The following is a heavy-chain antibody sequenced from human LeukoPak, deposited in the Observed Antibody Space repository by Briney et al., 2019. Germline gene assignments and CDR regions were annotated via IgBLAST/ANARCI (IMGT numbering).Heavy chain of an antibody. J-gene: IGHJ5*02. D-gene: IGHD3-16*02. Sequence: PSETLSLTCTVSGGSISSGGYYWSWIRQPPGKGLEWIGYIYHSGSTYYNPSLKSRVTISVDRSKNQFPLKLSSVTAADTAVYYCARDPTFGGVIGTFDPWGQGTLVTVSS. CDR1: GGSISSGGYY. CDR3: ARDPTFGGVIGTFDP. CDR2: IYHSGST. V-gene: IGHV4-30-2*01.